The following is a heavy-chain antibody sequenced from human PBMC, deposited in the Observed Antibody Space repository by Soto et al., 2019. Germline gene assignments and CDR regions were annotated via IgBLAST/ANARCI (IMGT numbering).Heavy chain of an antibody. CDR2: ISGSGYST. D-gene: IGHD5-18*01. V-gene: IGHV3-23*01. Sequence: EVQLLESGGDLVQPGGSLRLSCAASGFTFSSYAMSWVRQAPGKGLEWVSSISGSGYSTYYADSVKGRFTISRDNSKNTLYLQMNSLRAEDTAVYYCAKDQRYSYGNSDAFDIWGQGTMVTVSS. J-gene: IGHJ3*02. CDR1: GFTFSSYA. CDR3: AKDQRYSYGNSDAFDI.